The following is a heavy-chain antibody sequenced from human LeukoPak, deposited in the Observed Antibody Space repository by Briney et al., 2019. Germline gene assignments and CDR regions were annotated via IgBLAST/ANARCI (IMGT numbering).Heavy chain of an antibody. CDR1: GHTFTSYY. J-gene: IGHJ6*02. V-gene: IGHV1-46*01. CDR3: ARDFPVNSGSYYYYGMDV. CDR2: SSPSGGST. D-gene: IGHD1-26*01. Sequence: ASVKVSCKAFGHTFTSYYLHWVRQAPGQGLEWMGISSPSGGSTTYAQNFQGRVTMTRDTSTSTVHMELSSLRSEDTAVYYCARDFPVNSGSYYYYGMDVWGQGTTVTVSS.